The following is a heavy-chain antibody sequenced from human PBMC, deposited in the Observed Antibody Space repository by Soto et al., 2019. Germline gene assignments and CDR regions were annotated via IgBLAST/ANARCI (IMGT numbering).Heavy chain of an antibody. V-gene: IGHV3-23*01. J-gene: IGHJ6*02. CDR3: AKGTGGITIFGVVITPSRDYYYGMDV. CDR1: GFTFSSYA. D-gene: IGHD3-3*01. CDR2: ISGSGGST. Sequence: GGSLRLSCAASGFTFSSYAMSWVRQAPGKGLEWVSAISGSGGSTYYADSVKGRFTISRDNSKNTLYLQMNSLRAEDTAVYYCAKGTGGITIFGVVITPSRDYYYGMDVWGQGTTVTVSS.